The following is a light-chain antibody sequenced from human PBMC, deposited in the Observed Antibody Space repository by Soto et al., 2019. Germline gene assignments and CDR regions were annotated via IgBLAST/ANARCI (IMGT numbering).Light chain of an antibody. J-gene: IGLJ3*02. CDR3: GTWYSGLSAWV. CDR2: DNN. Sequence: QSVLTQPPSVSAAPGQKVTISCSGSNSNIEHNYVSWYQQFPGTAPRLLIYDNNKRPSGIPDRFSGSKSGTSATLGITGLQTGDEADYYCGTWYSGLSAWVFGGGTKLTV. CDR1: NSNIEHNY. V-gene: IGLV1-51*01.